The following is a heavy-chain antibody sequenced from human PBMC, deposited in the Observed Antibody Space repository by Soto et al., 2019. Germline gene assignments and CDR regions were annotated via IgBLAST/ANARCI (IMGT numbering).Heavy chain of an antibody. V-gene: IGHV2-5*02. CDR1: GFSLSTYGMG. J-gene: IGHJ4*02. CDR2: IYWDDDK. D-gene: IGHD2-21*01. Sequence: QITLKESGPTLVKPTQTLTLTCTFSGFSLSTYGMGMGWIRQPPGKAPEWLSVIYWDDDKRYSPSLKSRLTITKDTSKSQVVLTMTDVDPVDTATYSCAHVFWRGINHYFGYWGQGSLVTVSS. CDR3: AHVFWRGINHYFGY.